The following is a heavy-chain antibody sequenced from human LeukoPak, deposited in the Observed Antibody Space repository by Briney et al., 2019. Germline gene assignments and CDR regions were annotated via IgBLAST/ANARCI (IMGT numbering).Heavy chain of an antibody. CDR1: GYSFTDCF. D-gene: IGHD3-10*01. J-gene: IGHJ4*02. V-gene: IGHV1-2*02. Sequence: ASVKVSCQASGYSFTDCFVHWVRQAPGQGLDWVGLINPNSGDTNYAEKFQGRVTMIRDSSMDTAYMELSRLRSDDTAVYYCARMYYYGSGTYYGDYWGQGSLVTVSS. CDR2: INPNSGDT. CDR3: ARMYYYGSGTYYGDY.